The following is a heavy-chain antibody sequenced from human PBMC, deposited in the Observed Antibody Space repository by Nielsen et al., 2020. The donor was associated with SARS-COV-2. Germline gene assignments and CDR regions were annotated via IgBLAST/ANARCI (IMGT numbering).Heavy chain of an antibody. D-gene: IGHD3-10*01. CDR3: ARATLHSLRSSWFEGIDS. Sequence: GESLKISCAASGFNFSNYFMAWIRQVPGKGLHSVSYISNSNRYTKYADSVMGRFTISRDNTKNSLYLQMDSLRVEDTAVYFCARATLHSLRSSWFEGIDSWGQETLVTVSS. V-gene: IGHV3-11*05. CDR2: ISNSNRYT. J-gene: IGHJ4*02. CDR1: GFNFSNYF.